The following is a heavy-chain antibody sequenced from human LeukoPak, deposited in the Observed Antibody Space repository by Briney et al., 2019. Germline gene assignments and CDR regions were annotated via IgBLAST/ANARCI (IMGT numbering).Heavy chain of an antibody. CDR3: ARATGYLGFDY. CDR2: INHSGST. J-gene: IGHJ4*02. V-gene: IGHV4-34*01. D-gene: IGHD3-9*01. CDR1: GGSFSGYY. Sequence: SETLSLTCAVYGGSFSGYYWSWIRQPPGKGPEWIGEINHSGSTNYNPSLKSRVTISVDTSKNQFSLKLSSVTAADTAVYYCARATGYLGFDYWGQGTLVTVSS.